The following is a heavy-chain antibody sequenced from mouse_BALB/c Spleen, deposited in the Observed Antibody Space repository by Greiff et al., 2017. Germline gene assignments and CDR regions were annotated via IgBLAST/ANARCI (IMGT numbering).Heavy chain of an antibody. V-gene: IGHV3-6*02. CDR3: ARAVYDDYDDYFDY. J-gene: IGHJ2*01. CDR1: GYSITSGYY. Sequence: EVKLMESGPGLVKPSQSLSLTCSVTGYSITSGYYWNWIRQFPGNKLEWMGYISYDGSNNYNPSLKNRISITRDTSKNQFFLKLNSVTTEDTATYYCARAVYDDYDDYFDYWGQGTTLTVSS. D-gene: IGHD2-3*01. CDR2: ISYDGSN.